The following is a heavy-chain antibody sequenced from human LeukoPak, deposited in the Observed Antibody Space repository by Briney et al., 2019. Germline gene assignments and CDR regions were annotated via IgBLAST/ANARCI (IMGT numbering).Heavy chain of an antibody. CDR2: INWHGGST. Sequence: GGSLRLSCAASGFTFYDYGMSWVRQAPGKGLEWVSGINWHGGSTGYADSVKGRFTISRDNAKKSLYLQMNSLRAEDTALYYCGRGAGNIDYWGQGTLVTVSS. V-gene: IGHV3-20*04. D-gene: IGHD6-13*01. J-gene: IGHJ4*02. CDR1: GFTFYDYG. CDR3: GRGAGNIDY.